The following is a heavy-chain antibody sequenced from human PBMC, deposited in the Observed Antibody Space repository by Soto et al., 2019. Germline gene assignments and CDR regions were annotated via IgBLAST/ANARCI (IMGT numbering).Heavy chain of an antibody. CDR1: GFTVSSNY. CDR3: ARDDDYGAAFDI. Sequence: GGSLRLSCAASGFTVSSNYMSWVLQAPWKGLEWVSVIYSGGSTYYADSVKGRFTISRHNSKNTLYLQMNSLRAEDTAVYYCARDDDYGAAFDIWGQGTMVTVSS. CDR2: IYSGGST. D-gene: IGHD4-17*01. V-gene: IGHV3-53*04. J-gene: IGHJ3*02.